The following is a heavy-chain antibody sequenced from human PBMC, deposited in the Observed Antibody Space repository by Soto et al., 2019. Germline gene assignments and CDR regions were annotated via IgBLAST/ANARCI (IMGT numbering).Heavy chain of an antibody. Sequence: QVQLVQSGAEVKKPGASVKVSCKASGYTFTSYDINWVRQATGQGLEWMGWMNPNSGYTGCAQKFQGRVTMTWNTSISTDYMELSSLRSEDTAVYYCAREVVDKAMMSSGFDPWGQGTLVTVSS. CDR3: AREVVDKAMMSSGFDP. CDR1: GYTFTSYD. D-gene: IGHD5-18*01. CDR2: MNPNSGYT. V-gene: IGHV1-8*01. J-gene: IGHJ5*02.